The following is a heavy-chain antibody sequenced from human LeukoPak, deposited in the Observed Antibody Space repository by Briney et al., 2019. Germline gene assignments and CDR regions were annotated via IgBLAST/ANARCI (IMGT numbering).Heavy chain of an antibody. J-gene: IGHJ4*02. D-gene: IGHD3-16*02. Sequence: PGGSLRLSCAASGFTFSSYGMHWVRQAPGKGLEWVAVISYDGSNKYYADSVKGRFTISRDNSKNTLYLQMNILRAEDTAVYYCAKDYPYYFDYWGQGTLVTVSS. V-gene: IGHV3-30*18. CDR2: ISYDGSNK. CDR1: GFTFSSYG. CDR3: AKDYPYYFDY.